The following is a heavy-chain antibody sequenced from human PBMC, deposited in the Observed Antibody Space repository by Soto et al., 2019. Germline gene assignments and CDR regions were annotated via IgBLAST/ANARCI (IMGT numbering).Heavy chain of an antibody. Sequence: GGSLRLSCAASGFTLRTYEMNWVRQAPGKGLEWLSYISSSGSTKYYVDSVKGRFTISRDNAKNALYLQMNSLRAEDTAVYYCDREDNRYGRRLDYWGQGTLVTV. J-gene: IGHJ4*02. D-gene: IGHD5-18*01. CDR1: GFTLRTYE. CDR3: DREDNRYGRRLDY. CDR2: ISSSGSTK. V-gene: IGHV3-48*03.